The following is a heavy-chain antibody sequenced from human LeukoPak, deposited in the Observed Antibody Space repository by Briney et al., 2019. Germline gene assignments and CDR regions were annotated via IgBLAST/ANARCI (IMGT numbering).Heavy chain of an antibody. CDR1: GFSFNTYA. J-gene: IGHJ1*01. V-gene: IGHV3-23*01. Sequence: GGSLRLSCAASGFSFNTYAMSWVRQAPGKGLEWVSAISNTGGSTYYADPVKGRFTISGDKSKNTLSLQMNSLRAEDTAVYYCAQQVGYCSSGSCYFTYWGQGTLVTVSS. D-gene: IGHD2-15*01. CDR3: AQQVGYCSSGSCYFTY. CDR2: ISNTGGST.